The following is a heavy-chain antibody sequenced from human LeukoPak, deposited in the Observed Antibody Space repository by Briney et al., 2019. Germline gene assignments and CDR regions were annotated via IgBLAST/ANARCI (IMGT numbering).Heavy chain of an antibody. D-gene: IGHD3-10*01. J-gene: IGHJ5*02. Sequence: SETLSLTCTVSGGSISSYYWSWIRQPAGKGLEWIGRIYTNGSTNYNPSLKSRVTMSVDTSKNQFSLKLSSVTAADTAVYYCARGGYYGSGSPNWFDPWGQGTLVTVSS. CDR2: IYTNGST. CDR3: ARGGYYGSGSPNWFDP. CDR1: GGSISSYY. V-gene: IGHV4-4*07.